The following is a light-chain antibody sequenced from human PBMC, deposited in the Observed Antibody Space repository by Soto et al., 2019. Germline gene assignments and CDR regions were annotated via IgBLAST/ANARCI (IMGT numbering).Light chain of an antibody. V-gene: IGKV1-5*03. CDR2: EAS. J-gene: IGKJ1*01. CDR3: QQYYDFLT. CDR1: QGVSTW. Sequence: IQLTQSPSSLSASVGDRVTITCRASQGVSTWLAWYQQRPSQAPKLLVYEASKLQSGVPSRFSASGSVRDFTLTISSLQPEDSATYYCQQYYDFLTFGQGTKVEIK.